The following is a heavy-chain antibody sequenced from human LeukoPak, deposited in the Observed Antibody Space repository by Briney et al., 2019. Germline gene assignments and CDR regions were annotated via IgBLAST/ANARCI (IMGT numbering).Heavy chain of an antibody. CDR1: GYTFTGYY. CDR3: ARVLSRKDGYNFGY. J-gene: IGHJ4*02. CDR2: INPNSGGT. Sequence: ASVKVSCKASGYTFTGYYMHWVRQAPGQGLEWMGWINPNSGGTNYAQKFQGRVTMTRDTSISTAYMELSRLRSDDTAVYYCARVLSRKDGYNFGYWGQGTLVTVSS. V-gene: IGHV1-2*02. D-gene: IGHD5-24*01.